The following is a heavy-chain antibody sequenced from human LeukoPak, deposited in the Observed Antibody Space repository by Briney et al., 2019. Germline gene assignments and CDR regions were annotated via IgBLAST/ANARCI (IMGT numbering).Heavy chain of an antibody. CDR2: ISSSGSTM. Sequence: GGSLRLSCAASRFTFSSYEMNWVRQGPGKGPEWVSYISSSGSTMYYAGSVKGPFTISSENAVNPLYLQMNNLRVEDTAVYYCARDTARKTEAFDMWGQGTMVTVSS. CDR1: RFTFSSYE. CDR3: ARDTARKTEAFDM. V-gene: IGHV3-48*03. J-gene: IGHJ3*02.